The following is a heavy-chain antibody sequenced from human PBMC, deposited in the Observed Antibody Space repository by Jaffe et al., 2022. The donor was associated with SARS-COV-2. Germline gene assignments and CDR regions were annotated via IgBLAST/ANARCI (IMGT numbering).Heavy chain of an antibody. Sequence: QLQLQESGPGLVKPSETLSLTCSVSGGSISSSSYYWGWIRQPPGKGLEWIGTIYYSGSTYYNPSLTSRTTISVDTSKNQFSLKLSSVTAADTAVYYCARSFDSKWELGEYWGQGSLVTVSS. D-gene: IGHD1-26*01. V-gene: IGHV4-39*01. CDR2: IYYSGST. CDR1: GGSISSSSYY. CDR3: ARSFDSKWELGEY. J-gene: IGHJ4*02.